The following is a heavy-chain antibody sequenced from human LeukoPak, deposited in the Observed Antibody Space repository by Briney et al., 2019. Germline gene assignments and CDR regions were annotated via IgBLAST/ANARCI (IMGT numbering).Heavy chain of an antibody. CDR2: ISTSSSYI. V-gene: IGHV3-21*01. J-gene: IGHJ4*02. CDR3: VRGRGYSYGHLGLGFDY. D-gene: IGHD5-18*01. CDR1: GFTFSSYS. Sequence: GGSLRLSCAASGFTFSSYSMNWVRQAPGKGLEWVSSISTSSSYIHYADSVKGRFTISRDNAKNSLYLQMNSLRAEDTAVYYCVRGRGYSYGHLGLGFDYWGQGTLVTVSS.